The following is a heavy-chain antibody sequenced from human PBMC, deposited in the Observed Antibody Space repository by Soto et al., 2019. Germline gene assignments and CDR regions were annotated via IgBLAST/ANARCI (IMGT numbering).Heavy chain of an antibody. Sequence: QVQLVQSGAEVKKPGASVKVSCKASGYTFISYGVSWVRQAPGQGLEWMGWINAFNGNTNYAQKLQGRVTMTRDTSTSTAYMELRSLRSDDTAVYYCARDPVAGTYFDYWGQGTLVTVSS. CDR3: ARDPVAGTYFDY. CDR2: INAFNGNT. V-gene: IGHV1-18*01. CDR1: GYTFISYG. J-gene: IGHJ4*02. D-gene: IGHD6-19*01.